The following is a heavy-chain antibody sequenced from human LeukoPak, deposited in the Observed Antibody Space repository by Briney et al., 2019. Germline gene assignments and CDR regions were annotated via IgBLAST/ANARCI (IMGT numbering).Heavy chain of an antibody. CDR3: ANGPSRVTEQNFGDAFDI. CDR2: IRYDGSNK. J-gene: IGHJ3*02. Sequence: TGGSLRLSCAASGFTFSSYGMHWVRQAPGKGLEWVAFIRYDGSNKYYADPVKGRFTISRDNSKNTLYLQMNSLRAEDTAVYYCANGPSRVTEQNFGDAFDIWGQGTMVTVSS. CDR1: GFTFSSYG. D-gene: IGHD2-21*02. V-gene: IGHV3-30*02.